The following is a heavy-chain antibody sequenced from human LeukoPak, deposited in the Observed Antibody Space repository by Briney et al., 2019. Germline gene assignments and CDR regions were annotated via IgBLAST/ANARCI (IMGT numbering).Heavy chain of an antibody. V-gene: IGHV4-34*01. CDR1: GGSFSGYY. J-gene: IGHJ4*02. CDR2: INHSGST. D-gene: IGHD3-9*01. CDR3: ARGRSWSYYDILTGYTY. Sequence: SETLSLTCAVYGGSFSGYYWSWIRQPPGKGLEWIGEINHSGSTNYNPSLKSQVTISVDTSKNQFSLKLSSVTAADTAVYYCARGRSWSYYDILTGYTYWGQGTLVTVSS.